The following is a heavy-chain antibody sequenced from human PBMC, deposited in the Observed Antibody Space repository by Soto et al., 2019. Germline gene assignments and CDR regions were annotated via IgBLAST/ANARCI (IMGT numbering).Heavy chain of an antibody. Sequence: ETLSLTCTVSGGSISGYYWSWIRQPPGKGLEWIGYIYYSGSTNYNPSLKSRVTISVDTSKNQFSLKLSSVTAADTAVYYCARDQWLDWFSPWSQGTLVTVSS. V-gene: IGHV4-59*01. CDR2: IYYSGST. J-gene: IGHJ5*02. D-gene: IGHD6-19*01. CDR3: ARDQWLDWFSP. CDR1: GGSISGYY.